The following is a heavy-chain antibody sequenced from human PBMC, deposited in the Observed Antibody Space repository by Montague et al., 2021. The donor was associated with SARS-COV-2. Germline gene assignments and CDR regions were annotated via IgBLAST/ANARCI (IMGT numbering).Heavy chain of an antibody. V-gene: IGHV3-48*03. J-gene: IGHJ3*02. CDR3: ARESRITMLVVVITSAFDI. CDR1: GFTFSSYE. D-gene: IGHD3-22*01. Sequence: SLRLSCAASGFTFSSYEMNWVRQAPGKGLVWVSYISSSGGTTFYADSVRGRFTISRDNAKNSLYLQMNSLRAEDTAVYYCARESRITMLVVVITSAFDIWGQGTMVTVSS. CDR2: ISSSGGTT.